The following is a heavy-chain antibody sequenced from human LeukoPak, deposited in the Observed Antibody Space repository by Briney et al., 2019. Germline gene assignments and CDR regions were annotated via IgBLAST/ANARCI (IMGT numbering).Heavy chain of an antibody. J-gene: IGHJ4*02. CDR1: GFTFSIYS. Sequence: GESLRLSCAASGFTFSIYSMNWVRQAPGKGLEWLSSITSSSNYIYYADSVKGRFTISRDNVQNSLYLQMNSLRAEDTAMYYCARDRGYFDNWGQGTLVTVSS. V-gene: IGHV3-21*01. CDR3: ARDRGYFDN. CDR2: ITSSSNYI.